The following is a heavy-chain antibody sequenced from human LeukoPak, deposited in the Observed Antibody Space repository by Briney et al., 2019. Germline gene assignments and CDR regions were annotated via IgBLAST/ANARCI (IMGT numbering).Heavy chain of an antibody. Sequence: PSETLSLTCTVSGGSIRSSSYYWGWIRQSPEKGLEWIGSISYSGSTYDNPSLKSRVTISVDTSKNQFFLKLTSVTASESAVYYCARDGGDIVAWYYFDYWGQGTLVTVSS. CDR3: ARDGGDIVAWYYFDY. CDR1: GGSIRSSSYY. CDR2: ISYSGST. V-gene: IGHV4-39*02. D-gene: IGHD5-12*01. J-gene: IGHJ4*02.